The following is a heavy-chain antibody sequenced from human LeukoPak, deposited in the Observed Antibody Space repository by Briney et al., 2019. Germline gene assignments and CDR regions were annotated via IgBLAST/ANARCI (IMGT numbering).Heavy chain of an antibody. Sequence: PSETLSLTCTDSGYSISSGDYWGWIRQPPGKGLEWIGSISRSGSTYYNPSLKSRVTISVDTSKNHFSLKLSSVTAADTALYYCVIEPADRGVYYFDFWGQGTLVTVSS. J-gene: IGHJ4*02. CDR1: GYSISSGDY. CDR2: ISRSGST. V-gene: IGHV4-38-2*02. D-gene: IGHD3-10*01. CDR3: VIEPADRGVYYFDF.